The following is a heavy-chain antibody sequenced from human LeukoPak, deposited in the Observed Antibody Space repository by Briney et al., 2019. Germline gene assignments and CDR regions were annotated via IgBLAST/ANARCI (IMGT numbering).Heavy chain of an antibody. CDR2: ISYDGSNK. J-gene: IGHJ4*02. V-gene: IGHV3-30*01. D-gene: IGHD2-2*01. CDR1: GFTFSSYA. Sequence: GRSLRLSCAASGFTFSSYAMHWVRQAPGKGLEWVAVISYDGSNKYYADSLKGRFTISRDNSKNTLYLQMNSLRADDTAVYYCARGGYCSSTSCLLGLCDYWGQGTLVTVSS. CDR3: ARGGYCSSTSCLLGLCDY.